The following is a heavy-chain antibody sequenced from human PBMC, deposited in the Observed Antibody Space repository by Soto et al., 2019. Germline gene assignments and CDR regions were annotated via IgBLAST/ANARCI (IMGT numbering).Heavy chain of an antibody. V-gene: IGHV4-30-2*01. CDR2: IYHSGST. D-gene: IGHD3-22*01. Sequence: PSETLSLTCAVPGGFISSGGYSWSWIRQPPGKGLEWIGYIYHSGSTYYNPSRKSRVTISVDRSKNQFSLKLSSVTAADTAVYYCARGTYYYDSSGYLFDSWGQATLVTVSS. J-gene: IGHJ4*02. CDR3: ARGTYYYDSSGYLFDS. CDR1: GGFISSGGYS.